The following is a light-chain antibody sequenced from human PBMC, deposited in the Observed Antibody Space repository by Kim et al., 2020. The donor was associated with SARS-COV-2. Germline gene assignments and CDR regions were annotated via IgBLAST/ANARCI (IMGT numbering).Light chain of an antibody. V-gene: IGKV1-5*03. CDR2: KAS. Sequence: SASVGDRVTITCRASQSISSWLAWYQQKPGKAPKLLIYKASNLESGVPSRFSGSGSGTEFTLTISSLQPDDFATYYCQQYNSYSYTFGQGTKLEI. CDR3: QQYNSYSYT. CDR1: QSISSW. J-gene: IGKJ2*01.